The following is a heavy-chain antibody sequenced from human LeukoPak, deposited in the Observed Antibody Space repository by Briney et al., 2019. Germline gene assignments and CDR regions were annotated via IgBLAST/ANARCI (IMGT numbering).Heavy chain of an antibody. D-gene: IGHD3-22*01. CDR2: ISAYNGRT. V-gene: IGHV1-18*01. CDR3: ARGRDNYDGTGYRGYWYLEL. Sequence: ASVKVTCKASGYTFTTYGISWVRQAPGQGLEWLGWISAYNGRTNYGEKLQDRVTMTTDTSTSTAYMELRSLRADDTAVYYCARGRDNYDGTGYRGYWYLELWGRGTLVAVSS. CDR1: GYTFTTYG. J-gene: IGHJ2*01.